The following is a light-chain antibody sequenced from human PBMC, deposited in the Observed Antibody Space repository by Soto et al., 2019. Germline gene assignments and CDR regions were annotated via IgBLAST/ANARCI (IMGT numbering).Light chain of an antibody. CDR2: GAS. V-gene: IGKV3-15*01. CDR3: QQYNNWPRT. Sequence: EIVMTQSPATLSVSPGERATLSCRASQSVTSNLAWYQQNPGQAPRLLIYGASTRATGIPARFSGSGSGTEFILTISSLQSEDFAVYYCQQYNNWPRTFGQGTELEIK. CDR1: QSVTSN. J-gene: IGKJ2*01.